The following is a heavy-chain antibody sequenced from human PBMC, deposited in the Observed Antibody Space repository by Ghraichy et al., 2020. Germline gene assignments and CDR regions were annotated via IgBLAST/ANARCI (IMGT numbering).Heavy chain of an antibody. V-gene: IGHV4-59*08. J-gene: IGHJ4*02. D-gene: IGHD6-13*01. CDR2: IYYSGST. Sequence: SETLSLTCTVSGGSISSYYWSWIRQPPGKGLEWIGYIYYSGSTNYNPSLKSRVTISVDTSKNQFSLKLSSVTAANTAVYYCARRSPAAAGKTFDYWGQGTLVTVSS. CDR3: ARRSPAAAGKTFDY. CDR1: GGSISSYY.